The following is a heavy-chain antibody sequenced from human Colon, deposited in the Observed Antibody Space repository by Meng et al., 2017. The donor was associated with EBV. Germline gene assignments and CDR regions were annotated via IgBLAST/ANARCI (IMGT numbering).Heavy chain of an antibody. CDR3: ARVGAYCGGDCYHPR. Sequence: QVRLQEPGPGLGNASGTLSLTCAVSGGSLSSRNWWSWVRQPPGKGLEWIGEIYHSGSTNYNPSLKSRVTISVDESKNQFSLRLSSVTAADTAVYYCARVGAYCGGDCYHPRWGQGTLVTVSS. J-gene: IGHJ4*02. CDR1: GGSLSSRNW. CDR2: IYHSGST. V-gene: IGHV4-4*02. D-gene: IGHD2-21*02.